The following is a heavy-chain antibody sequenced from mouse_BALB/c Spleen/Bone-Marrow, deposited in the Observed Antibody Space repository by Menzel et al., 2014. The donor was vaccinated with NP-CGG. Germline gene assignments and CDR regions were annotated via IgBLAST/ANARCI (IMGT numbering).Heavy chain of an antibody. Sequence: QVQLQQSGPGLVAPSQSPSITCTVSGFSLTNYGVHWVRQPPGKGLEWLGIIWAGGSTNYNSALMSRLSISKDNSKSXXFLKMNSLQTDDTAMYYCAREGNLAYWGQGTLVTVSA. J-gene: IGHJ3*01. CDR1: GFSLTNYG. V-gene: IGHV2-9*02. CDR2: IWAGGST. D-gene: IGHD2-1*01. CDR3: AREGNLAY.